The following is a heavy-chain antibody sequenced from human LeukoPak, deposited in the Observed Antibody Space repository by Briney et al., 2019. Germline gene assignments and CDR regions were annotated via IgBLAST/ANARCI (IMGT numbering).Heavy chain of an antibody. Sequence: GESLKISCKGSGYSFTTYWIGWVRQMPGKGLEWMGIIHPGDSDTRYSPSFQGQVTLSADRSISTAYLQWSSLKASDTAMYYCARQAVRTTGTAEYFDLWGRGTLVTVSP. CDR2: IHPGDSDT. D-gene: IGHD1-26*01. CDR3: ARQAVRTTGTAEYFDL. V-gene: IGHV5-51*01. CDR1: GYSFTTYW. J-gene: IGHJ2*01.